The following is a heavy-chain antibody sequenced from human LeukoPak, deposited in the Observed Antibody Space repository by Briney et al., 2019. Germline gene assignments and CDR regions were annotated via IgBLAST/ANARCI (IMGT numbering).Heavy chain of an antibody. J-gene: IGHJ4*02. D-gene: IGHD6-13*01. Sequence: SETLSLTCTVSGGSISSFYWSWIRQPPGKGLEWIGYIYYSGSTNYNPSLKSRVTISVDTSKNQFSLKLSSVTAADTAVYHCASSSSQFDYWGQGTLVTVSS. CDR3: ASSSSQFDY. V-gene: IGHV4-59*01. CDR2: IYYSGST. CDR1: GGSISSFY.